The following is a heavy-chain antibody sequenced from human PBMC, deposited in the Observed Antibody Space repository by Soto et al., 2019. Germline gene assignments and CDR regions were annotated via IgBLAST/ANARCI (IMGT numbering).Heavy chain of an antibody. CDR3: AKTAGYDYVWGSSGLDP. J-gene: IGHJ5*02. V-gene: IGHV3-30*18. CDR1: GFTFNSYG. CDR2: ISYDGSDK. Sequence: GGSLRLSCSGSGFTFNSYGMHWVRQAPGKGLEWVAVISYDGSDKYYGDSVKGRFTISRDDSKNTLYLQMNSLRVEDTAIYYCAKTAGYDYVWGSSGLDPWGQGTLVTVSS. D-gene: IGHD3-16*01.